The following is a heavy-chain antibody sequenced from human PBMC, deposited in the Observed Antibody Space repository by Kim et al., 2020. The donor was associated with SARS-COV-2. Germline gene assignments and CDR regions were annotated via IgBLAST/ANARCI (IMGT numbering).Heavy chain of an antibody. J-gene: IGHJ5*02. CDR2: LRGDSSDI. CDR1: GFIFSSTS. V-gene: IGHV3-21*01. Sequence: GGSLRLSCAASGFIFSSTSMNWVRQAPGKGLELVASLRGDSSDIWHADSVKGRFTVSRDNAKNSLFLQMNSLRTEDTAVYYCARVTGEDGPWGQGTLVTVSS. D-gene: IGHD4-4*01. CDR3: ARVTGEDGP.